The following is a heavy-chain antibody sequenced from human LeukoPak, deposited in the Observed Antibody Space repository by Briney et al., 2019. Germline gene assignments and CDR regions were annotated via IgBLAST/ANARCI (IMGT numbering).Heavy chain of an antibody. Sequence: SETLSLTCTVSGYSISSGYYWGWIRQPPGKGLEWIGSIYHSGSTYYNPSLKSRVTISVDMSKNQFSLKLSSVTAADTAVYYCARVVSVYYDSSGYYHAFDIWGQGTMVTVSS. CDR1: GYSISSGYY. CDR2: IYHSGST. CDR3: ARVVSVYYDSSGYYHAFDI. V-gene: IGHV4-38-2*02. J-gene: IGHJ3*02. D-gene: IGHD3-22*01.